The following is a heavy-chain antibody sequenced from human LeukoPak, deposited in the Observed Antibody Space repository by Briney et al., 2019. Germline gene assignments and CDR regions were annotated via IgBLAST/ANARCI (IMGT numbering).Heavy chain of an antibody. Sequence: ASVKLSCKASGYTFTIDGISWVRHAPGQGLEWMGWITLSDGNTIYAQEFQRRVAMTTDTSTSTAYMELRSLRSDDTAVYYCARMYYYASGNSDREKCYFDYWGQGTLVTVFS. V-gene: IGHV1-18*01. CDR3: ARMYYYASGNSDREKCYFDY. CDR2: ITLSDGNT. J-gene: IGHJ4*02. CDR1: GYTFTIDG. D-gene: IGHD3-10*01.